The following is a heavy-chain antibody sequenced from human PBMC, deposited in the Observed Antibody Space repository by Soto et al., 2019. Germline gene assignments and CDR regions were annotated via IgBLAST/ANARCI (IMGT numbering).Heavy chain of an antibody. D-gene: IGHD5-18*01. CDR1: GYGFTSYR. V-gene: IGHV5-10-1*01. CDR3: ARGGGVTPLYYYYGMDV. CDR2: IDPSDAYT. J-gene: IGHJ6*02. Sequence: LKISCKRCGYGFTSYRSIWVLQMPGEGLEWMGRIDPSDAYTNYSPSFQGHVTISADKSISTAYLQWSSLKASDTAMYYCARGGGVTPLYYYYGMDVWGQGTTVTVSS.